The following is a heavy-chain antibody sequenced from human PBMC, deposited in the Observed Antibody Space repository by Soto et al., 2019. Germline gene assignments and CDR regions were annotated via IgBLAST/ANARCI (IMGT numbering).Heavy chain of an antibody. CDR1: GGSISSSSYY. J-gene: IGHJ5*02. Sequence: SETLSLTCTVSGGSISSSSYYWGWIRQPPGKGLEWIGSIYYSGSTYYNPSLKSRVTISVDTSKNQFSLKLSSVTAADTAVYYCARRVFDGDYDDTWFDPWGQGTLVTVSS. CDR2: IYYSGST. D-gene: IGHD4-17*01. CDR3: ARRVFDGDYDDTWFDP. V-gene: IGHV4-39*01.